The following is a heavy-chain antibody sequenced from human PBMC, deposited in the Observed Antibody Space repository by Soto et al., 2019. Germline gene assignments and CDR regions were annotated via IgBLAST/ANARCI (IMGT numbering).Heavy chain of an antibody. Sequence: GGSLRLSCAASGFTFSSYGMHWVRQAPGKGLEWVAVISYDGSNKYYADSVKGRFTISRDNSKNTLYLQMNSLRAEDTAVYYCAKDPWDYYDSSGYWGQGTLVTVSS. J-gene: IGHJ4*02. V-gene: IGHV3-30*18. CDR1: GFTFSSYG. CDR3: AKDPWDYYDSSGY. D-gene: IGHD3-22*01. CDR2: ISYDGSNK.